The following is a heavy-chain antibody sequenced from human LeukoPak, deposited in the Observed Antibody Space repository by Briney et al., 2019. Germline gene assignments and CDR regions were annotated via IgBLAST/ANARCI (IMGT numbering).Heavy chain of an antibody. CDR1: GFAVSSNY. CDR2: IYSGGNT. D-gene: IGHD2-2*01. Sequence: GGSLRLSCAASGFAVSSNYMSWVRQAPGKGLEWVSVIYSGGNTYYADFVKGRFTISRDNSKNTLYLQMNSLRAEDTAVYYCARGGDVVVPAAISGGAFDIWGQGTMVTVSS. CDR3: ARGGDVVVPAAISGGAFDI. V-gene: IGHV3-66*02. J-gene: IGHJ3*02.